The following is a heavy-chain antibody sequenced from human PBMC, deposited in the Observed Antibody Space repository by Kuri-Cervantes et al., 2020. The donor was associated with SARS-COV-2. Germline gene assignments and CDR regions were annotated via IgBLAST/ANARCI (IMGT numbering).Heavy chain of an antibody. CDR1: VFTFSSYA. J-gene: IGHJ4*02. CDR3: ASERQWLVLGGLFDY. CDR2: ISGSGGST. Sequence: GESLKFSCAASVFTFSSYAMSWVRQAPGKGLEWVSAISGSGGSTYYADSVKGRFTISRDNSKNTLYLQMNSLRAEDTAVYYCASERQWLVLGGLFDYWGQGTLVTVSS. V-gene: IGHV3-23*01. D-gene: IGHD6-19*01.